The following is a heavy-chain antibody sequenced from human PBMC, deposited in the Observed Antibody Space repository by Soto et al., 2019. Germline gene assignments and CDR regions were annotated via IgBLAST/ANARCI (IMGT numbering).Heavy chain of an antibody. V-gene: IGHV3-21*01. CDR3: ARDLGYSYGDYYYYGMDV. D-gene: IGHD5-18*01. CDR1: GFTFSSYS. J-gene: IGHJ6*02. Sequence: EVQLVESGGGLVKPGGSLRLSCAASGFTFSSYSMNWVRQAPGKGLEWVSSISSSSYIYYADSVKGRFTISRDNAKNSLYLQMNSLRAEDTAVYYCARDLGYSYGDYYYYGMDVWGQGTTVTVSS. CDR2: ISSSSYI.